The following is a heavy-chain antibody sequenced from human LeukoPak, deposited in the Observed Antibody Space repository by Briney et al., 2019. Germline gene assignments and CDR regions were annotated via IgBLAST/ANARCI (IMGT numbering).Heavy chain of an antibody. Sequence: SVKVSYKTPGGTFSNYVVTWVRQAPGQGLEWMGRIIPRFGTANYAQKFQDRVTITTDESTSTAYMELSSLRSEDTAVYYCARNRDGYNYNWFDPWGQGTLVTVST. J-gene: IGHJ5*02. D-gene: IGHD5-24*01. CDR1: GGTFSNYV. CDR2: IIPRFGTA. V-gene: IGHV1-69*05. CDR3: ARNRDGYNYNWFDP.